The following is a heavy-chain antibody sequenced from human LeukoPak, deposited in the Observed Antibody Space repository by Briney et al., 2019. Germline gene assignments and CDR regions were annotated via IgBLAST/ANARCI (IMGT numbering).Heavy chain of an antibody. CDR3: ARAMVRGIWFDP. Sequence: SETLSLTCAVSGYSISSGYYWGWIRQPPGKGLEWIGSIYHSGSTYYNPSLKSRVTISVGTSKNQFSLKLSSVTAADTAVYYCARAMVRGIWFDPWGQGTLVTVSS. D-gene: IGHD3-10*01. J-gene: IGHJ5*02. V-gene: IGHV4-38-2*01. CDR1: GYSISSGYY. CDR2: IYHSGST.